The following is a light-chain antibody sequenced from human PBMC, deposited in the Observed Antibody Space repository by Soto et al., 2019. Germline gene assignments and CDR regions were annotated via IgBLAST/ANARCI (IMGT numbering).Light chain of an antibody. CDR1: QSITNW. CDR3: QQYHSFSIT. J-gene: IGKJ5*01. V-gene: IGKV1-5*01. CDR2: SAS. Sequence: DIQMTQSPSTLSASVGDRFTITCRASQSITNWLAWYQQKPGKAPKLLISSASSLENGVPSRFSGSGSGTEFSLTISGLQTDDFATYYCQQYHSFSITFGQGTRLEI.